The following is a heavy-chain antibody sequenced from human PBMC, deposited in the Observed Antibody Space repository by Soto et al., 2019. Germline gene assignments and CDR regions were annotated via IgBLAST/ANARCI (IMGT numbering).Heavy chain of an antibody. V-gene: IGHV3-48*02. J-gene: IGHJ6*02. CDR2: INSGSDTI. Sequence: EVQLVESGGGLVQPGGSLRLSGAASGFTLSAYSMNWVRQAPGKGLEWISFINSGSDTIYYGDSVKGRFTISRDNAKNALYLQMNSLRDDDTAVYYCARPHLDRPTYYGLDVWGQGTTVTVSS. D-gene: IGHD3-16*01. CDR3: ARPHLDRPTYYGLDV. CDR1: GFTLSAYS.